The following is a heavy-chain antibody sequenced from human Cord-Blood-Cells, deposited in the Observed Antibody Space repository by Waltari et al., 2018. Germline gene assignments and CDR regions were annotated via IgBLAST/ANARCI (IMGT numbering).Heavy chain of an antibody. CDR1: GFTFSSYS. CDR3: ASGYDFWSGYSDY. CDR2: ISSSSSYI. V-gene: IGHV3-21*01. Sequence: EVQLVESGGGLVKPGGSLRLSCAASGFTFSSYSMNWVRQAPGKGLEWVSSISSSSSYIYYADSVKGRFTISRDNAKNSLYLQMNSLRAEDTAVYYCASGYDFWSGYSDYWGQGTLVTVSS. J-gene: IGHJ4*02. D-gene: IGHD3-3*01.